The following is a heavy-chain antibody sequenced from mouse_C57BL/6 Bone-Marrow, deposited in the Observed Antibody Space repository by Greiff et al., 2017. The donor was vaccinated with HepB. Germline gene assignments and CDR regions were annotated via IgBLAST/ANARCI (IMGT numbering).Heavy chain of an antibody. J-gene: IGHJ3*01. CDR1: GFTFSSYA. V-gene: IGHV5-4*01. D-gene: IGHD1-1*01. CDR3: ARDWYYYGSSAWFAY. CDR2: ISDGGSYT. Sequence: EVQVVESGGGLVKPGGSLKLSCAASGFTFSSYAMSWVRQTPEKRLEWVATISDGGSYTYYPDNVKGRFTISRDNAKNNLYLQMSHLKSEDTAMYYCARDWYYYGSSAWFAYWGQGTLVTVSA.